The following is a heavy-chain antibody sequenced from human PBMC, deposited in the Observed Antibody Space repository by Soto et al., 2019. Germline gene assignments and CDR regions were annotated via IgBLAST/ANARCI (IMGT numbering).Heavy chain of an antibody. CDR2: ISSSSSYK. CDR1: GFPFSSYT. D-gene: IGHD2-15*01. Sequence: PGGSLRLSCAASGFPFSSYTMAWVRQAPGKGLEWVSSISSSSSYKYYADSVKGRFTISRDNAKNSLYLEMNSLRAEDTAVYYCASRVRYCSGGNCPEVFDYWGQGTLVTVSS. V-gene: IGHV3-21*01. CDR3: ASRVRYCSGGNCPEVFDY. J-gene: IGHJ4*02.